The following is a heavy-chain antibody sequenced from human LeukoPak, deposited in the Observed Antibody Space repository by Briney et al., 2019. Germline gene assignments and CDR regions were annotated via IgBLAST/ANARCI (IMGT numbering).Heavy chain of an antibody. CDR1: GGSISSSSYY. V-gene: IGHV4-39*01. J-gene: IGHJ4*02. CDR2: IYYSGST. CDR3: ARLFRKLGRFDY. D-gene: IGHD1-26*01. Sequence: PSETLSLTCTVSGGSISSSSYYWGWLRQPPGQGLEWIVSIYYSGSTYYNPSLKSRVTISVDTSKNQFSLKLSSVTAADTAVYHCARLFRKLGRFDYWGQGTLVTVSS.